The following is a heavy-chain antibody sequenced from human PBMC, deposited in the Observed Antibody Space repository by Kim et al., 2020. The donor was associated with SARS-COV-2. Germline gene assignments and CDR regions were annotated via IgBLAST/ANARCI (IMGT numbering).Heavy chain of an antibody. J-gene: IGHJ6*01. V-gene: IGHV3-30*18. Sequence: GGSLRLSCAASGFSFRTFAMRLVRQAPGKGLEWVAVISCDGNGTYYADSVKGRFTISRDNSKNTLYLEMNSLKGEDTAVYYCAKDSRRKERAPEYFNGMDVWGQGTTVIVSS. CDR3: AKDSRRKERAPEYFNGMDV. CDR1: GFSFRTFA. CDR2: ISCDGNGT.